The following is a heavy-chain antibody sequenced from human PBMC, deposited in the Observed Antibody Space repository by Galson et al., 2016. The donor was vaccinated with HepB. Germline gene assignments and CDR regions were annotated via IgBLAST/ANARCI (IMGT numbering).Heavy chain of an antibody. D-gene: IGHD6-13*01. J-gene: IGHJ3*02. V-gene: IGHV1-69*01. CDR1: GGTFSSYG. Sequence: SCKASGGTFSSYGVTWVRQAPGQGLEWMGEIIPIISTTKYAQNFQGRVTITADESTTTAYMELSSLRSEDTAVYYCAREGIGYNSSPDALDIWGQGTMVTVSS. CDR2: IIPIISTT. CDR3: AREGIGYNSSPDALDI.